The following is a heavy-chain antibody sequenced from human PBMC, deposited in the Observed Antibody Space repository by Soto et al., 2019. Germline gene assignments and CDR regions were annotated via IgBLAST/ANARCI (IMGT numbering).Heavy chain of an antibody. CDR3: ARVDRRAVALAGMAINY. CDR1: GFTFSSYE. V-gene: IGHV3-48*03. D-gene: IGHD6-19*01. Sequence: PGGSLRLSCAASGFTFSSYEMNWVRQAPGKGLEWVSYISSSGSTMYYADSVKGRFTISRDNAKNSLYLQMNSLGAEDTAVYYCARVDRRAVALAGMAINYWGQGTLVTVSS. J-gene: IGHJ4*02. CDR2: ISSSGSTM.